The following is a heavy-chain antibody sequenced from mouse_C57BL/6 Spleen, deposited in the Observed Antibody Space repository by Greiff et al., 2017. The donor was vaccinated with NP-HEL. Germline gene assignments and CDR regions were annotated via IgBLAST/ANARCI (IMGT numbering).Heavy chain of an antibody. CDR1: GYTFTSYW. J-gene: IGHJ1*03. CDR2: IDPSDSYT. V-gene: IGHV1-59*01. Sequence: QVQLQQPGAELVRPGTSVKLSCKASGYTFTSYWMHWVKQRPGQGLEWIGVIDPSDSYTNYNQKFKGKATLTVDTSSSTAYMQLSSLTSEDSAVYYCAKGGYNYYGSSYWYFDVWGTGTTVTVSS. CDR3: AKGGYNYYGSSYWYFDV. D-gene: IGHD1-1*01.